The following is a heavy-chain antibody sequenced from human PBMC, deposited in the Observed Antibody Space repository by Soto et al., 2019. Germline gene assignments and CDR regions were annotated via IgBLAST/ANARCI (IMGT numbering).Heavy chain of an antibody. V-gene: IGHV3-23*01. Sequence: PGGSLRLSCAASGFTFSSYAMSWVRQAPGKGLEWVSAISGSGGSTYYADPVKGRFTISRDNSKNTLYLQMNSLRAEDTAVYYCAKGTYYYGSGSPTLGAFDIWGQGTMVTVSS. J-gene: IGHJ3*02. CDR3: AKGTYYYGSGSPTLGAFDI. CDR1: GFTFSSYA. CDR2: ISGSGGST. D-gene: IGHD3-10*01.